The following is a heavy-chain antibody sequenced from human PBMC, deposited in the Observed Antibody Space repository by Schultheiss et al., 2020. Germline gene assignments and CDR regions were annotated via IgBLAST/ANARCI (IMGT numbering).Heavy chain of an antibody. CDR2: IYHSGST. CDR1: GGSITRSNW. J-gene: IGHJ4*02. Sequence: SETLSLTCAVSGGSITRSNWWSWVRQPPGKGLEWIGEIYHSGSTNYNPSLKSRVTISVDKSKNQFSLKLSSVTAADTAVYYCARVQFDSGWRGADYWGQGTLVTVSS. CDR3: ARVQFDSGWRGADY. V-gene: IGHV4-4*02. D-gene: IGHD6-19*01.